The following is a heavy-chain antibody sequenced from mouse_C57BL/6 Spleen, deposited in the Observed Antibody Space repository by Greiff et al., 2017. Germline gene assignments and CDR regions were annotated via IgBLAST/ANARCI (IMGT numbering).Heavy chain of an antibody. CDR2: IYPGSGST. Sequence: QVQLQQPGAELVKPGASVKMSCKASGYTFTSYWITWVKQRPGQGLEWIGDIYPGSGSTNYNEKFKSKATLTVDTSSSTAYMQLSSLTSEDSAVYYVACTIPYDCGSSYGCFDVWGAGTTVTVSS. J-gene: IGHJ1*01. CDR1: GYTFTSYW. CDR3: ACTIPYDCGSSYGCFDV. D-gene: IGHD1-1*01. V-gene: IGHV1-55*01.